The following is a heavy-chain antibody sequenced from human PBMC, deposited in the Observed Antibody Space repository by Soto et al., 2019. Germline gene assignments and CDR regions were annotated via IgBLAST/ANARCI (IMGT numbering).Heavy chain of an antibody. Sequence: PVGSLRLSCAASGFTFSSYGMHWVRQAPGKGLEWVAVIWYDGSNKYYADSVKGRFTISRDNSKNTLYLQMNSLRAEDTAVYYCAREVITFGGVIVRPVSDAFDIWGQGTMVTVSS. CDR2: IWYDGSNK. CDR3: AREVITFGGVIVRPVSDAFDI. CDR1: GFTFSSYG. D-gene: IGHD3-16*02. V-gene: IGHV3-33*01. J-gene: IGHJ3*02.